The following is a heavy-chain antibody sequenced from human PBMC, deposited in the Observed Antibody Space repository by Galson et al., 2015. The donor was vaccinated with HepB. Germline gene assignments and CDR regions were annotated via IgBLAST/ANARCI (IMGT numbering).Heavy chain of an antibody. J-gene: IGHJ6*03. D-gene: IGHD3-3*01. CDR1: GYTFTSYD. CDR2: MNPNSGNT. V-gene: IGHV1-8*01. CDR3: ARGGRLRFLEWRVDYYYYYMDV. Sequence: SVKVSCKASGYTFTSYDINWVRQATGQGLEWMGWMNPNSGNTGYAQKFQGRVTMTRNTSISTAYMELSSLRSEDTAVYYCARGGRLRFLEWRVDYYYYYMDVWGKGTTVTVSS.